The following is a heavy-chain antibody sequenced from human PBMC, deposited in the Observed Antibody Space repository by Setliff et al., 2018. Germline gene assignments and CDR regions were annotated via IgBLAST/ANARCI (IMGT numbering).Heavy chain of an antibody. V-gene: IGHV4-38-2*01. CDR3: ARQRRCFGPQPIDY. CDR2: ISHSGST. Sequence: SETLSLTCAVSGYSISSGNYWGWIRQPPGKGREWIGSISHSGSTYYNPALKSRVTISVDTSKNQFSLKLSSVTASDTAVYYCARQRRCFGPQPIDYWGQGTLVTVSS. J-gene: IGHJ4*02. CDR1: GYSISSGNY. D-gene: IGHD3-10*01.